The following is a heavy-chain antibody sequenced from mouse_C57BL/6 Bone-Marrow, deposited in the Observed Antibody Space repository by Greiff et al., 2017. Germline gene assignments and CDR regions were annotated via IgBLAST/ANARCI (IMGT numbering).Heavy chain of an antibody. CDR3: ALYPYAMDY. CDR1: GYTFTSYW. V-gene: IGHV1-69*01. CDR2: IDPSDSYT. J-gene: IGHJ4*01. D-gene: IGHD2-1*01. Sequence: QVQLQQPGAELVMPGASVKLSCKASGYTFTSYWMHWVKQRPGQGLEWIGEIDPSDSYTNYNQKFKGKSTLTVDKSSSTAYMQLSNLTSEDSAVYYCALYPYAMDYWGQGTSVTVSS.